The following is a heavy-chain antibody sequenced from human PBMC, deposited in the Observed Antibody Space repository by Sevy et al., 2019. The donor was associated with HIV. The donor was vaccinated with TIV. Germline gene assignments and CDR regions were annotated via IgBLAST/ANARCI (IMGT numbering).Heavy chain of an antibody. Sequence: SETLSLTCAVHDGSFSGYYWNWIRQLPGKGLEWIGEINESGITYYNPSRKSRVTISVDTSKNQFSLKLNSVTAVDSAVYFCARSPPVVVVPGAPSWFDPWGQGTLVTVSS. J-gene: IGHJ5*02. CDR2: INESGIT. CDR1: DGSFSGYY. D-gene: IGHD2-2*01. V-gene: IGHV4-34*01. CDR3: ARSPPVVVVPGAPSWFDP.